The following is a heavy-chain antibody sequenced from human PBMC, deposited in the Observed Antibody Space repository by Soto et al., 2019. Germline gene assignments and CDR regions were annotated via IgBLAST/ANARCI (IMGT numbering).Heavy chain of an antibody. CDR2: IYYSGNT. Sequence: QVQLQESGPGLVKPSQSVSLTCTVSGVSISSGDYYWSWIRQPPGKGLEWIGYIYYSGNTNYAPSLGRRLTISIDPSRNQFSLHLMSVTAADTAIYYCARYTNFSPYYHGVDVWGQGTTVTVSS. CDR3: ARYTNFSPYYHGVDV. CDR1: GVSISSGDYY. J-gene: IGHJ6*02. V-gene: IGHV4-30-4*01. D-gene: IGHD2-8*01.